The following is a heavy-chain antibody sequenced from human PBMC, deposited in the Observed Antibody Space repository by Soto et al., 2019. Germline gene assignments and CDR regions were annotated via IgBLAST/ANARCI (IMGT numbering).Heavy chain of an antibody. V-gene: IGHV4-34*01. Sequence: SETLSLTCAVYGGSFSGYYWSWIRQPPGKGLEWIGEINHSGSTNYNPSLKSRVTISVDTSKNQFSLKLSSVTAADTAVYYCARVVEMATTIFDYWGQGTLVTVS. CDR1: GGSFSGYY. CDR3: ARVVEMATTIFDY. CDR2: INHSGST. D-gene: IGHD5-12*01. J-gene: IGHJ4*02.